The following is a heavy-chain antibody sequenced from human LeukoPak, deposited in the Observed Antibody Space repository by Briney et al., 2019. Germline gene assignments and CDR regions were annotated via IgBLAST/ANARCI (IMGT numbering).Heavy chain of an antibody. CDR3: ARRAGGYSHPYDY. CDR1: GFTVSGNY. CDR2: IYSGGTP. V-gene: IGHV3-53*01. J-gene: IGHJ4*02. D-gene: IGHD4-23*01. Sequence: PGGSLRLSCAVSGFTVSGNYMSWVRQAPGKGLEWVSLIYSGGTPYYADSVKGRFTISRDNSKNTLYLQMNSLRAEDTAVYYCARRAGGYSHPYDYWGQGILVTVSS.